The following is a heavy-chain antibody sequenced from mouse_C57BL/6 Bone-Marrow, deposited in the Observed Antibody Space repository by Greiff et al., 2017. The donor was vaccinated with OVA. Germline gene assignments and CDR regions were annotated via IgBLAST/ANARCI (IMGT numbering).Heavy chain of an antibody. CDR3: ARERVKTGGFDY. CDR1: GYTFTSYW. CDR2: IYPGSGST. V-gene: IGHV1-55*01. D-gene: IGHD4-1*01. Sequence: QVQLQQPGAELVKPGASVKMSCKASGYTFTSYWITWVKQRPGQGLEWIGDIYPGSGSTNYNEKFKSKATLTVDTSSSTAYMQLSSLTSEDSAVYYCARERVKTGGFDYWGQGTTLTVSS. J-gene: IGHJ2*01.